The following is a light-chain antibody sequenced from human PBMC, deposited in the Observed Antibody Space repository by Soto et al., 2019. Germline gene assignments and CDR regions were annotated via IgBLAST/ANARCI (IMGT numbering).Light chain of an antibody. J-gene: IGLJ2*01. Sequence: QSALTQPASVSGSPGQSITISCTGTSSAVGGYNYVSWYQQHPGKAPKLMIYDVSNRPSGVSNRFSGSKSGNTASLTISGLQAEDEADYYCSSYTSSCRVFGGGTKLTVL. CDR1: SSAVGGYNY. CDR2: DVS. V-gene: IGLV2-14*01. CDR3: SSYTSSCRV.